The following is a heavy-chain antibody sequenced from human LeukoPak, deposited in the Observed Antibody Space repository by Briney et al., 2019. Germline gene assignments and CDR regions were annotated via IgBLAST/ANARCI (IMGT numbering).Heavy chain of an antibody. CDR3: ARGGKIALAGTRSSQYFQH. D-gene: IGHD6-19*01. CDR2: IRYNGNNQ. V-gene: IGHV3-30*02. CDR1: GFTFNNYG. Sequence: GGSLRLSCAASGFTFNNYGMHWVRQAPGKGLEWVAFIRYNGNNQYYADSVKGRFTISRDNAKNTLYLQVNSLRAEDTAVYYCARGGKIALAGTRSSQYFQHWGQGTLVTVSS. J-gene: IGHJ1*01.